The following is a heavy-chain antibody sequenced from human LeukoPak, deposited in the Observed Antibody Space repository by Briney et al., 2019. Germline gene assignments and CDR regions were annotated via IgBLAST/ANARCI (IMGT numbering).Heavy chain of an antibody. V-gene: IGHV6-1*01. D-gene: IGHD6-19*01. CDR2: TYYRSKCYN. CDR3: ARDSSGWYGWGRVYYYYGMDV. Sequence: PSQTLSLTCAISGDSVSSNSAAWNWIRQSPSRGLEWLGRTYYRSKCYNDYAVSVKSRITINPDTSKNQFSLQLNSVTPEATAVYYCARDSSGWYGWGRVYYYYGMDVWGQGTTVTVSS. J-gene: IGHJ6*02. CDR1: GDSVSSNSAA.